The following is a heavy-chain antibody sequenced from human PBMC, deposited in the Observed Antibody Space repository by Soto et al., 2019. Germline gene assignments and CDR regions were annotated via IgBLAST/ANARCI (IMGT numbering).Heavy chain of an antibody. CDR1: GFSFSDYA. CDR2: LALXCTTG. CDR3: TKDGVPDGIYSFDY. V-gene: IGHV3-23*01. Sequence: GSLXLSCAASGFSFSDYAMNWVRQAPGKGPRGVSCLALXCTTGXYGDCAKGRLXXFKDKCMXXTYITMKSMKVEDADVYYCTKDGVPDGIYSFDYWGQGALVTVSS. D-gene: IGHD2-15*01. J-gene: IGHJ4*02.